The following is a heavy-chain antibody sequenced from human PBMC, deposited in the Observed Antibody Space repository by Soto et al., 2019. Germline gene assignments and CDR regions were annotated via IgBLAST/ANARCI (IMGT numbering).Heavy chain of an antibody. CDR1: GFTLSSYW. V-gene: IGHV3-74*01. Sequence: EIQLVESGGGLVQPGGFLRLSCAASGFTLSSYWMHWVRQVPGQGLVWVSRINTDGSATNYADSVKGRFTMSRDNARNTMYLQMNSLRAEDTAVYYCVRGYSDYWGQGTLVTVSS. CDR2: INTDGSAT. J-gene: IGHJ4*02. D-gene: IGHD1-26*01. CDR3: VRGYSDY.